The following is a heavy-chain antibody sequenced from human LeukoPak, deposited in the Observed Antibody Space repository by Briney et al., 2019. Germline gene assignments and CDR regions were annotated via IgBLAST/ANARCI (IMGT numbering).Heavy chain of an antibody. CDR1: GGSISSGGYY. CDR3: ARYSGYEHDYGDYEYFDY. V-gene: IGHV4-30-4*01. D-gene: IGHD4-17*01. CDR2: IYYSGST. Sequence: SQTLSLTCTVSGGSISSGGYYWSWIRQHPGKGLEWIGNIYYSGSTNYNPSLKSRVTISVDTSKNQFSLKLSSVTAADTAVYYCARYSGYEHDYGDYEYFDYWGQGTLVTVSS. J-gene: IGHJ4*02.